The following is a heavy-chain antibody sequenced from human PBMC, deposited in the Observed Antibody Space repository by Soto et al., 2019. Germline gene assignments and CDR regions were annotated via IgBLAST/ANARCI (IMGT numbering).Heavy chain of an antibody. J-gene: IGHJ2*01. V-gene: IGHV3-13*01. D-gene: IGHD6-6*01. Sequence: EVQLVESGGGLVQPGGSLRLSCEASGLTFSTYDMQWVRQAPGKGLEWVSAIGTGGDTYYPGSVRGRFIISRENAKNSLYLQMNRLTVGDTAVYYCAREVEDSKSSGCFFDRWGRGTRVTVAS. CDR1: GLTFSTYD. CDR3: AREVEDSKSSGCFFDR. CDR2: IGTGGDT.